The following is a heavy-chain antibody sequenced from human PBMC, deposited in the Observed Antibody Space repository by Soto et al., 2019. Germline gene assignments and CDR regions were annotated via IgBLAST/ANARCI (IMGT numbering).Heavy chain of an antibody. D-gene: IGHD3-10*01. CDR2: IYHSGSP. Sequence: PSATLYLTFTDSGDHISRYYCRWLRQPPGKGLEWIGYIYHSGSPNYNPSLKSRVTISMDTSKNQFSLKLTSVTAADTAVYYCARIAYGSGSYVSYWGQGTLVTVS. V-gene: IGHV4-59*08. CDR1: GDHISRYY. CDR3: ARIAYGSGSYVSY. J-gene: IGHJ4*02.